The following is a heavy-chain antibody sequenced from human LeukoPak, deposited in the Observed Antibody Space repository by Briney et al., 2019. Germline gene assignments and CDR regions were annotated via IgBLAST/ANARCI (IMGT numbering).Heavy chain of an antibody. D-gene: IGHD6-13*01. Sequence: PGGSLRLSCAASGFTFISYGMSWVRQAPGKGLEWVSAISGSGGSTYYADSVKGRFTISRDNSKNTLYLQMNSLRAEDTAVYYCARDLMGIAYRGAFYYWGQGTLVTVSS. CDR3: ARDLMGIAYRGAFYY. CDR1: GFTFISYG. CDR2: ISGSGGST. J-gene: IGHJ4*02. V-gene: IGHV3-23*01.